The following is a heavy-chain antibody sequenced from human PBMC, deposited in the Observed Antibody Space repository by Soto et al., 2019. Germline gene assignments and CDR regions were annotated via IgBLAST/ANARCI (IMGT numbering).Heavy chain of an antibody. CDR3: ARDVLAVAGTRAFDI. Sequence: QVQLQDSGPGLVKPSGSLSLTCAVSGGSISSGNWWSWVRQPPGKGLEWIGEIHHSGSTSYNPSLKSRVIMLVDKSKNQFSLRLSSVTAADTAVYYCARDVLAVAGTRAFDIWGQGTMVTVSS. CDR1: GGSISSGNW. D-gene: IGHD6-19*01. J-gene: IGHJ3*02. CDR2: IHHSGST. V-gene: IGHV4-4*02.